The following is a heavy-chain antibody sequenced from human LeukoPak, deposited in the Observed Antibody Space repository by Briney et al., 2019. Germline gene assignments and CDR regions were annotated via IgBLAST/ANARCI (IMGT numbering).Heavy chain of an antibody. CDR1: GFTFSSYE. CDR2: ISSDSNYI. J-gene: IGHJ3*02. Sequence: GGSLRLSCAASGFTFSSYEMNWVRQAPGKGLEWVSSISSDSNYIDYADSVKGRFSISRDNAKNSLFLQMNSLRAEDTAIYYCARDESRVRGIIRDAFNIWGQGTMVTVSS. V-gene: IGHV3-21*01. D-gene: IGHD3-10*01. CDR3: ARDESRVRGIIRDAFNI.